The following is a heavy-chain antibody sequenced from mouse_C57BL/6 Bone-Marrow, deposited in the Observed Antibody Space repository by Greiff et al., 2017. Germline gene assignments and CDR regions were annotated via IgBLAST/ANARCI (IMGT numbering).Heavy chain of an antibody. D-gene: IGHD1-1*01. CDR1: GYTFTSYW. Sequence: QVQLQQPGAELVKPGASVKLSCKASGYTFTSYWMHWVKQRPGQGLEWIGMIHPNSGSTNYNEKFKSKATLTVDKSSSTAYMQLSSLTSEDSAVYYCARPFTTGASYYAMDYWGQGTSVTVSS. V-gene: IGHV1-64*01. J-gene: IGHJ4*01. CDR2: IHPNSGST. CDR3: ARPFTTGASYYAMDY.